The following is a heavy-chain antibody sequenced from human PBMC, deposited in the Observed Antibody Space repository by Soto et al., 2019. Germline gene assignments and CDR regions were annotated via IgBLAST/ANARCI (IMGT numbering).Heavy chain of an antibody. D-gene: IGHD6-19*01. CDR2: INPSGGST. J-gene: IGHJ4*02. CDR1: GYTFTSYY. Sequence: ASVKVSCKASGYTFTSYYMHWVLQAPGQGLEWMGIINPSGGSTSYAQKFQGRVTMTRDTSTSTAYMELSRLTSDDTAVYYCASDAVTGKAGLDFWGQGNQVTV. CDR3: ASDAVTGKAGLDF. V-gene: IGHV1-46*01.